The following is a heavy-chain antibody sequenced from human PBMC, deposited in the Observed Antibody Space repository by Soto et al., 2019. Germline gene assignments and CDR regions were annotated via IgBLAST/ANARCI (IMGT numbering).Heavy chain of an antibody. V-gene: IGHV4-31*03. D-gene: IGHD2-2*01. CDR3: ARAQYCSSTSCPGFDP. J-gene: IGHJ5*02. CDR2: IYYSGST. CDR1: GGSISSGGYY. Sequence: SETLSLTCTVSGGSISSGGYYWSWIRQHPGKGLEWIGYIYYSGSTYYNPSLKSRVTISVDTSKNQFSLKLSSVTAADTAVYYCARAQYCSSTSCPGFDPWGQGTLVTVSS.